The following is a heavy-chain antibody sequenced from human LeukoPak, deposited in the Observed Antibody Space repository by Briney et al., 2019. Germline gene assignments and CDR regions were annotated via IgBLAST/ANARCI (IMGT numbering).Heavy chain of an antibody. V-gene: IGHV1-3*01. CDR2: INAGNGNT. D-gene: IGHD1-26*01. Sequence: GASVKVSCKASGYTFTSYAIHWVRQAPGQRLEWMGWINAGNGNTKYSQNFQGRVTFISNTSATTAFMELSSLRSEDAVVYYCARDSGSGNNDYWGQGTLVTVSS. CDR3: ARDSGSGNNDY. J-gene: IGHJ4*02. CDR1: GYTFTSYA.